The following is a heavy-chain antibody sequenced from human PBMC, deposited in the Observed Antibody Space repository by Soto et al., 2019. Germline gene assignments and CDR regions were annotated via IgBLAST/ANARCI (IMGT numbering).Heavy chain of an antibody. J-gene: IGHJ6*03. V-gene: IGHV1-18*01. D-gene: IGHD2-15*01. CDR1: GYTFTSYG. Sequence: ASVKVSCKASGYTFTSYGISWVRQAPGQGLEWMGWISAYNGNTNYAQRLQGRVTMTTDTSTNTAYMELRSLTSDDTAVYYRARRISVVAYYYYMDVWGKGTTVTVSS. CDR2: ISAYNGNT. CDR3: ARRISVVAYYYYMDV.